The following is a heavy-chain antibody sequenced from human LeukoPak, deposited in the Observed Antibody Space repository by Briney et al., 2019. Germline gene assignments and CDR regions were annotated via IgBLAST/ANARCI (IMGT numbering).Heavy chain of an antibody. J-gene: IGHJ3*02. CDR3: AKGRWGLTINNFDI. V-gene: IGHV3-23*01. Sequence: GGSLRLSCAASGSSVTTYAMGWVRQAPGKGLEWVSVISDRGDSTHYADSVKGRFTISRDSSKNTLYLQMNSLRGEDTAVYYCAKGRWGLTINNFDIWGQGTMVTVSS. D-gene: IGHD3-9*01. CDR2: ISDRGDST. CDR1: GSSVTTYA.